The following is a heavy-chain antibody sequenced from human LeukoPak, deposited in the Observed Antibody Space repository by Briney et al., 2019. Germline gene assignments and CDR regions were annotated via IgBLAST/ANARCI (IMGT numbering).Heavy chain of an antibody. CDR1: SGSSGSYY. D-gene: IGHD3-10*01. CDR3: ARGGYYGSGNDFRFDP. V-gene: IGHV4-59*01. Sequence: ASETLSFNCTVYSGSSGSYYWGWHRQPPGLGRECFGNIHYAGNTNYNPSLNSRVTISVDTSRSQSSLKLSSGTAADTAVYYCARGGYYGSGNDFRFDPWGQGTMVTVSS. J-gene: IGHJ5*02. CDR2: IHYAGNT.